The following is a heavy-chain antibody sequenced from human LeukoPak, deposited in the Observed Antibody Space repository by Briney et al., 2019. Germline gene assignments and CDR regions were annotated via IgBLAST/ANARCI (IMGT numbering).Heavy chain of an antibody. D-gene: IGHD4-23*01. Sequence: GGSLRLSCAASGFIFSSYAMTWVRQAPGKGLEWVSVVSNSGGSADYADSVKGRFTISRDNSKNTLDLQMNSLRVEDTAVYYCAGCGNALCYWGQGTLVTVSS. CDR2: VSNSGGSA. CDR3: AGCGNALCY. CDR1: GFIFSSYA. V-gene: IGHV3-23*01. J-gene: IGHJ4*02.